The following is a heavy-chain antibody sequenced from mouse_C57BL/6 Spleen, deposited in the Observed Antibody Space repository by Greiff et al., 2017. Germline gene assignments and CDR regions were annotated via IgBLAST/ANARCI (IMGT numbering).Heavy chain of an antibody. CDR3: ASYSNYYFDY. D-gene: IGHD2-5*01. V-gene: IGHV1-22*01. CDR2: INPNNGGT. CDR1: GYTFTDYN. J-gene: IGHJ2*01. Sequence: EVQLQQSGPELVKPGASVKMSCKASGYTFTDYNMHWVKQSHGKSLEWLGYINPNNGGTSYNQKFKGKATLTVNKSSSTAYMELRSLTSEDSAVYYCASYSNYYFDYWGQGTTLTVSS.